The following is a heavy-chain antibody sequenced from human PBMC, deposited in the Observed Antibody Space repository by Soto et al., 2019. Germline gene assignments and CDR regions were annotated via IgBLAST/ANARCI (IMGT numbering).Heavy chain of an antibody. Sequence: QVQLVQSGAEVKKPGASVKVSCKASGYTFTGYYMHWVRQAPGQGLEWMGWINPNSGGTNYAQKFQGWVTMTRDTSISTAYMELSRLRSDETAVYYCARDQGIAAAGTPFDYWGQGTLVTVSS. J-gene: IGHJ4*02. V-gene: IGHV1-2*04. CDR1: GYTFTGYY. D-gene: IGHD6-13*01. CDR2: INPNSGGT. CDR3: ARDQGIAAAGTPFDY.